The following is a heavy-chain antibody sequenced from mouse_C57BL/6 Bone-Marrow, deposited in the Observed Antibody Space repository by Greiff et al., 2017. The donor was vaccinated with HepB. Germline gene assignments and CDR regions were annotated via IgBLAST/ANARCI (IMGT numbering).Heavy chain of an antibody. CDR2: INPGSGGT. Sequence: QVQLQQSGAELVRPGTSVKVSCKASGYAFTNYLIEWVKQRPGQGLEWIGVINPGSGGTNYNEKFKGKATLTADKSSSTAYMQLSSLTSEDSAVYFCARAVVARNFVYWGQGTTLTVSS. V-gene: IGHV1-54*01. CDR1: GYAFTNYL. J-gene: IGHJ2*01. D-gene: IGHD1-1*01. CDR3: ARAVVARNFVY.